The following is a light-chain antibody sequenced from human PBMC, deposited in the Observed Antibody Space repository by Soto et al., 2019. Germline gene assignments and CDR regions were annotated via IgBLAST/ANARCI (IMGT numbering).Light chain of an antibody. Sequence: EIVLTQSPGTLSLSPGERATLSCRASQSVSSSYLAWYQQKPGQAPRLLIYDASSRATGIPARFSGSGSGTDFTLTISSLEPEDFAVYYCQQYGNSPLTFGGGTKVEIK. CDR1: QSVSSSY. V-gene: IGKV3-20*01. J-gene: IGKJ4*01. CDR3: QQYGNSPLT. CDR2: DAS.